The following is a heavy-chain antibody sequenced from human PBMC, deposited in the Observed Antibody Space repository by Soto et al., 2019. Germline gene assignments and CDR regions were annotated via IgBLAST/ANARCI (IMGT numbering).Heavy chain of an antibody. D-gene: IGHD6-6*01. V-gene: IGHV3-33*01. Sequence: ESGGGVVQPGRSLRLSCAASGFTFSSYGMHWVRQAPGKGLEWVAVIWYDGSNKYYADSVKGRFTISRDNSKNTLYLQMNSLRAEDTAVYYCARGPIAARPYYYYGMDVWGQGTTVTVSS. J-gene: IGHJ6*02. CDR1: GFTFSSYG. CDR2: IWYDGSNK. CDR3: ARGPIAARPYYYYGMDV.